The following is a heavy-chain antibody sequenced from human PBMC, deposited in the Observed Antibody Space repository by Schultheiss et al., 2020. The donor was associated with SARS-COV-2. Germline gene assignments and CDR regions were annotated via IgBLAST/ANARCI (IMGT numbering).Heavy chain of an antibody. CDR2: IYYSGST. Sequence: TFSSYAMSWVRQAPGKGLEWIGSIYYSGSTYYNPSLKSRVTISVDTSKNQFSLKLSSVTAADTAVYYCARGRWIVGATTGAFDIWGQGTMVTVSS. D-gene: IGHD1-26*01. CDR1: TFSSYA. J-gene: IGHJ3*02. V-gene: IGHV4-39*01. CDR3: ARGRWIVGATTGAFDI.